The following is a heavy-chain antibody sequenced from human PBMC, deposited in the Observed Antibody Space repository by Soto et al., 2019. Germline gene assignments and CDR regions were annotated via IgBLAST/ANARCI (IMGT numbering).Heavy chain of an antibody. D-gene: IGHD5-18*01. J-gene: IGHJ4*02. V-gene: IGHV4-61*01. CDR1: GGSVSSGSYY. CDR2: IYYSGST. Sequence: SETLSLTCTVSGGSVSSGSYYWSWIRQPPGKGLEWIGYIYYSGSTNYNPSLKSRVTISVDTSKNQFSLKLSSVTAADTAVYYCARISGYSYGLPPYFDYWGQGIQVTVSS. CDR3: ARISGYSYGLPPYFDY.